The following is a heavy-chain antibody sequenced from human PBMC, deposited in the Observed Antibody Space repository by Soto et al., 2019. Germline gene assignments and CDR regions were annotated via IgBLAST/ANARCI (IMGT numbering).Heavy chain of an antibody. CDR2: ISAYNGNT. D-gene: IGHD2-2*02. CDR3: ARDCSSTSCYTDYYYYGMDV. V-gene: IGHV1-18*04. J-gene: IGHJ6*02. Sequence: SVKVSFKASCYTFTSYGISWVRQAPGQGLEWMGWISAYNGNTNYAQKLQGRVTMTTDTSTSTAYMELRSLRSDDTAVYYCARDCSSTSCYTDYYYYGMDVWGQGTTVTVSS. CDR1: CYTFTSYG.